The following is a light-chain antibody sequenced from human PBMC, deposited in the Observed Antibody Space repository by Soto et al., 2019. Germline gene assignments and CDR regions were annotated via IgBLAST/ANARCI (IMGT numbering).Light chain of an antibody. CDR2: EVT. CDR3: SSLTSTSTVI. Sequence: QSVLTQPASVSGSPGQSITISCTGTFSDVGGYDYVSWYQQHPGEAPKLMIYEVTNRPSGVSNRFSGSKSGNTASLSISGLQAEDEADYYCSSLTSTSTVIFGGGTKVTVL. CDR1: FSDVGGYDY. V-gene: IGLV2-14*01. J-gene: IGLJ2*01.